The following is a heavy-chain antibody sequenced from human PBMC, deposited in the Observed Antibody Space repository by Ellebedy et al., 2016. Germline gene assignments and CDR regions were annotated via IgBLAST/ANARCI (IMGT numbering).Heavy chain of an antibody. D-gene: IGHD3-16*02. CDR2: INGDGSST. CDR3: ARGIYDYVWGSYRRPAQYYFDY. V-gene: IGHV3-74*01. Sequence: GGSLRLSCTASGFTFSTSWMHWVRQPPGKGLVWVSRINGDGSSTSYGDSVKARFTISRDNRENTLYLEMNSLGVEDTAVYYCARGIYDYVWGSYRRPAQYYFDYWGQGTLVTVSS. J-gene: IGHJ4*02. CDR1: GFTFSTSW.